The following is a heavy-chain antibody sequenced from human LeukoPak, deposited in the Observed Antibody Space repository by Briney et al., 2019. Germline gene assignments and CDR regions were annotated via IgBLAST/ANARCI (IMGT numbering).Heavy chain of an antibody. CDR2: ISAYNGNT. D-gene: IGHD1-26*01. CDR3: AREGDRYRGSKGWFDP. CDR1: GYTFTSYG. J-gene: IGHJ5*02. V-gene: IGHV1-18*01. Sequence: GASVKVSCKASGYTFTSYGISWVRQAPGQGLEWMGWISAYNGNTNYAQKLQGRVTMTTDTSTSTAYMELRSLRSDDTAVYYCAREGDRYRGSKGWFDPWGQGTLVTVSS.